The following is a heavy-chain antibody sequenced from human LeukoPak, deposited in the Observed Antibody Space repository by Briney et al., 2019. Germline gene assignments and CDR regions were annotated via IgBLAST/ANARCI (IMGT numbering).Heavy chain of an antibody. CDR1: GFTFSSYS. J-gene: IGHJ4*02. V-gene: IGHV3-21*01. CDR2: IRSSSSYI. Sequence: GGSLRLSCAASGFTFSSYSMNWVRQAPGKGLEWVSSIRSSSSYIYYADSVKGRFTIPRDNAKNSLYLQMNSLRAEDTAVYYCARAAIGQWLVLWGQGTLVTVSS. D-gene: IGHD6-19*01. CDR3: ARAAIGQWLVL.